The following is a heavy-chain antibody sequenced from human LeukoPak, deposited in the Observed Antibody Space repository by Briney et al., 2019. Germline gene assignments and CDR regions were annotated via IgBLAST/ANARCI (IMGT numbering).Heavy chain of an antibody. D-gene: IGHD3-9*01. V-gene: IGHV1-18*01. Sequence: ASDKVSCKHSGYTLTSYGISWVRQAPGQGLDWMGWNSADNGNTTYAQKLQGRATMTTATSTSTASMELRSLRPHDTAVYYCARDLDDDYDILTLYYYYGMDVWGQGTTVTVSS. CDR2: NSADNGNT. CDR1: GYTLTSYG. CDR3: ARDLDDDYDILTLYYYYGMDV. J-gene: IGHJ6*02.